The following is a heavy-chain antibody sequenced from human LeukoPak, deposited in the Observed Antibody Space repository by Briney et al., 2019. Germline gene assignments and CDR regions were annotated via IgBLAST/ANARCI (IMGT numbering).Heavy chain of an antibody. V-gene: IGHV4-59*11. Sequence: TSSETLSLTCAVSDDSFSSHYWTWIRQPPGKGLEWIGYIPYIGSTNYNPSLKSRVTISIDTSKNQFSLKLTSVTAADTAVYYCARDLVTVTKGFDIWGQGTMVSVSS. CDR3: ARDLVTVTKGFDI. J-gene: IGHJ3*02. D-gene: IGHD4-17*01. CDR2: IPYIGST. CDR1: DDSFSSHY.